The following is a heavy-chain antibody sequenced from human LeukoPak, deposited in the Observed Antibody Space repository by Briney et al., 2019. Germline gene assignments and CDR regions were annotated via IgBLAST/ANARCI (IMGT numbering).Heavy chain of an antibody. Sequence: PSETLSLTCTVSGGSISTYYWSWIRQPPGKELEWIGYNSYSGSTNYNPSLKSRVTISVDTAKNQFSLKLSSVTAADTAVYYCARLFVWCVDVWGKGTTVTVSS. J-gene: IGHJ6*04. D-gene: IGHD4/OR15-4a*01. CDR1: GGSISTYY. CDR3: ARLFVWCVDV. V-gene: IGHV4-59*01. CDR2: NSYSGST.